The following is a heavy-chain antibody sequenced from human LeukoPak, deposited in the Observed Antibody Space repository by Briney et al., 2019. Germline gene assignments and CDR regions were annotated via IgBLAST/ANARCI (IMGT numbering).Heavy chain of an antibody. D-gene: IGHD3-22*01. CDR2: INTNTGNP. CDR3: ARVFRYYDSSGYFNY. Sequence: GASVKVSCEASGYTFTSYAMNWVRQAPGQGLEWMGWINTNTGNPTYAQGFTGRFVFSLDTSVSTAYLQISSLKAEDTAVYYCARVFRYYDSSGYFNYWGQGTLVTVSS. V-gene: IGHV7-4-1*02. J-gene: IGHJ4*02. CDR1: GYTFTSYA.